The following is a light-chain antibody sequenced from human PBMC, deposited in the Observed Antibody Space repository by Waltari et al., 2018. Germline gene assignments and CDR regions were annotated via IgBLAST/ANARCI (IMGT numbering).Light chain of an antibody. CDR3: QQYNTFSVT. V-gene: IGKV1-5*03. J-gene: IGKJ4*01. CDR2: KAF. Sequence: DIQMTQSPSTLSASVGDRITITCRASQSISDWLAWYQQKPGKAPKVLIYKAFTLESGVPSRFSGSGFGTEFTLTISSLQPDDFATYYSQQYNTFSVTFGGGTKVEIK. CDR1: QSISDW.